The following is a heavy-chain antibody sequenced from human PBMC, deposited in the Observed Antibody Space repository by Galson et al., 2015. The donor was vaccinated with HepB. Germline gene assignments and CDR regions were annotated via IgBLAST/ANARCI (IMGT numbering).Heavy chain of an antibody. J-gene: IGHJ6*02. CDR3: ARHLGDVDTAMVTGLGYYYGMDV. CDR1: GFTFSSYW. D-gene: IGHD5-18*01. V-gene: IGHV3-7*01. CDR2: IKQDGSEK. Sequence: SLRLSCAASGFTFSSYWMSWVRQAPGKGLEWVANIKQDGSEKYYVDSVKGRFTISRDNSKNTLYLQMNSLRAEDTAVYYCARHLGDVDTAMVTGLGYYYGMDVWGQGTTVTVSS.